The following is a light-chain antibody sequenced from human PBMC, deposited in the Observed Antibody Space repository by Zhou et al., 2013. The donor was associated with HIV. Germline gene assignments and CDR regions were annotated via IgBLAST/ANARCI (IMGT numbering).Light chain of an antibody. CDR1: QSVGSN. CDR2: GAS. J-gene: IGKJ4*01. Sequence: EIVLTQSPDTLSVSLGKRATLSCRASQSVGSNLAWYQLKPGQAPRLLIYGASTRAPDVPDTFSGSGSGTEFTLTISSLEPEDFAVYYCQHRSNWLTFGGGTKVEIK. V-gene: IGKV3-11*01. CDR3: QHRSNWLT.